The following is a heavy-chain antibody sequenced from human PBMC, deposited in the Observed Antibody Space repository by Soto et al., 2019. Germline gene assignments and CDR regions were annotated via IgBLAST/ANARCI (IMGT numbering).Heavy chain of an antibody. CDR1: GGTFSSYA. Sequence: SVKVSCKASGGTFSSYAISWVRQAPGQGLEWMGGIIPIFGTANYAQKFQGRVTITADESTSTAYMELSSLRSEDTAVYYCAREPLPYYDILANGMDVWGQGTTVTVSS. J-gene: IGHJ6*02. D-gene: IGHD3-9*01. CDR3: AREPLPYYDILANGMDV. V-gene: IGHV1-69*13. CDR2: IIPIFGTA.